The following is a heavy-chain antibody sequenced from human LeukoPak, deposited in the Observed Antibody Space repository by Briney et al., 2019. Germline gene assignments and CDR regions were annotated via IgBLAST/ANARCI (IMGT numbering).Heavy chain of an antibody. V-gene: IGHV1-2*02. J-gene: IGHJ4*02. CDR1: GYTFTGYY. CDR3: ARGWETKTHFDY. D-gene: IGHD1-26*01. Sequence: ASVKVSCKASGYTFTGYYMHWVRLAPGQGLEWMGWINPNSGGTNYAQKFQGRVTMTRDTSIGTAYMELSRLSSDDTAVYYCARGWETKTHFDYWGQGTLVTVSS. CDR2: INPNSGGT.